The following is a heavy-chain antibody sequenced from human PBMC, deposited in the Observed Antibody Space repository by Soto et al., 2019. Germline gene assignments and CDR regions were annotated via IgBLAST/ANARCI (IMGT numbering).Heavy chain of an antibody. J-gene: IGHJ4*02. D-gene: IGHD3-22*01. CDR1: GFTFSSYA. V-gene: IGHV3-23*01. Sequence: EVQLLESGGGLVQPGGSLRLSCAASGFTFSSYAMSWVRQAPGKGLEWVSAISGSGGSTYYPDSVMGRFTISRDNSKNTLYLQMNSVRAEDTAVYYCEKAYDSSGYFVYWGQGTLVTVSS. CDR2: ISGSGGST. CDR3: EKAYDSSGYFVY.